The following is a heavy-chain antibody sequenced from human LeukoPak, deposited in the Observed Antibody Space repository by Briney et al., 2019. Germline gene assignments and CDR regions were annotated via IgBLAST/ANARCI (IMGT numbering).Heavy chain of an antibody. V-gene: IGHV3-30-3*01. CDR2: ISYDGSNK. D-gene: IGHD2-2*01. Sequence: PGGSLRLSCAASGFTFSSYAMHWVRQAPGKGLEWVAVISYDGSNKYYADSVKGRFTISRDNSKNTLYLQMNSLRAEDTAVYYCARKLLFVDYWGQGTLVTVSS. J-gene: IGHJ4*02. CDR1: GFTFSSYA. CDR3: ARKLLFVDY.